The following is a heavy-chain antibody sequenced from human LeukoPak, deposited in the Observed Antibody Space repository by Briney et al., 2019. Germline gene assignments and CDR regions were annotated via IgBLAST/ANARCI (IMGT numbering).Heavy chain of an antibody. D-gene: IGHD6-13*01. CDR1: GFTFSSYG. V-gene: IGHV3-23*01. CDR3: AKGGSSSWHFDY. CDR2: ISGSGGST. Sequence: GGTLRLSCEASGFTFSSYGMSWVRQAPGKGLEWVSAISGSGGSTYYADSMKGRFTISRDNSKNTLYLQMNSLRAEDAAVYYCAKGGSSSWHFDYWGQGTLVTVSS. J-gene: IGHJ4*02.